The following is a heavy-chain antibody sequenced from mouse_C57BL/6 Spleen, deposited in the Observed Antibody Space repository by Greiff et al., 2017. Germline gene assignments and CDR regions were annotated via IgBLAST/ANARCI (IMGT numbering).Heavy chain of an antibody. Sequence: QVQLKESGAELMKPGASVKLSCKATGYTFTGYWIEWVKQRPGHGLEWIGEILPGSGSTNYNEKFKGKATFTADTSSNTAYMQLRSLTTEDSAIYYCARGELQRYYAMDYWGQGTAVTVSS. J-gene: IGHJ4*01. CDR3: ARGELQRYYAMDY. CDR1: GYTFTGYW. V-gene: IGHV1-9*01. CDR2: ILPGSGST. D-gene: IGHD1-1*01.